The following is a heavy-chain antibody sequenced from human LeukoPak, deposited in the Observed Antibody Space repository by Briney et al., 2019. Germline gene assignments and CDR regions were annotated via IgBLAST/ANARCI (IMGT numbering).Heavy chain of an antibody. CDR2: INAGNGNT. Sequence: ASVKVSCKASGYTCTSYAMHWVRQALGQRPEWMGWINAGNGNTKYSQKFQGRVTITRDTSASTAYMELSSLRSEDTAVYYCARDRPYDSSGSNAFDIWGQGTMVTVSS. V-gene: IGHV1-3*01. D-gene: IGHD3-22*01. J-gene: IGHJ3*02. CDR3: ARDRPYDSSGSNAFDI. CDR1: GYTCTSYA.